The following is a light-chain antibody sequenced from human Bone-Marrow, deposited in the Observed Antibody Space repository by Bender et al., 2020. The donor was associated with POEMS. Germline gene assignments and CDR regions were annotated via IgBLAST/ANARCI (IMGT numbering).Light chain of an antibody. CDR1: ALPMQY. CDR2: KNK. J-gene: IGLJ2*01. V-gene: IGLV3-25*03. Sequence: SYDLTQPPSVSVSPGPTARITCSGNALPMQYGYWYQHKAGQAPLMVIYKNKERPSGISERFSGASSGTTVTLIVSGVQAEDEADYYCQSADSSGTYMVFGGGTKLTVL. CDR3: QSADSSGTYMV.